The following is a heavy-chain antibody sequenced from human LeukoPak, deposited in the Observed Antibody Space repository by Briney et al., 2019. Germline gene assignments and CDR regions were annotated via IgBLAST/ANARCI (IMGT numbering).Heavy chain of an antibody. J-gene: IGHJ4*02. CDR2: INQDGSEK. D-gene: IGHD3-22*01. CDR3: AREYYSDSSGSDY. Sequence: GGSLRLSCAASGFTFSNYAMSWIRQAPGKGLEWVANINQDGSEKYSVDSVKGRFTISRDNAKNSLYLQMNSLRAEDTAVYYCAREYYSDSSGSDYWGQGTLVTVSS. V-gene: IGHV3-7*05. CDR1: GFTFSNYA.